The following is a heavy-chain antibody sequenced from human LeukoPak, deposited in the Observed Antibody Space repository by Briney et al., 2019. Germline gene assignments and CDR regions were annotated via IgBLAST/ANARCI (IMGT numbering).Heavy chain of an antibody. D-gene: IGHD3-10*01. V-gene: IGHV3-23*01. J-gene: IGHJ4*02. CDR2: ISSTGGTT. Sequence: GGSLRLSCAASGFTFSSYAMSWVRQAPGKGLEWVSSISSTGGTTYYADSVKGRFTISRDNSKNTLYLQMNSLRAEDTAVYYCARAGFTFSDYFGSFFDYWGQGTLVTVSS. CDR1: GFTFSSYA. CDR3: ARAGFTFSDYFGSFFDY.